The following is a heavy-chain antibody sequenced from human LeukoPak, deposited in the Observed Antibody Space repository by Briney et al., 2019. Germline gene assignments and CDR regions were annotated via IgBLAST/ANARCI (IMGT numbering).Heavy chain of an antibody. V-gene: IGHV3-15*01. D-gene: IGHD6-13*01. Sequence: MPGGSLRLSCAASGFTFSDAWMFWIRQAPGKGLEWVGRSRTKTDGETIQYAAPVKGRFTISRDASKNTLYLQMNSLRAEDTAVYYCANLAAAGTSPVDYWGQGTLVTVSS. CDR2: SRTKTDGETI. J-gene: IGHJ4*02. CDR3: ANLAAAGTSPVDY. CDR1: GFTFSDAW.